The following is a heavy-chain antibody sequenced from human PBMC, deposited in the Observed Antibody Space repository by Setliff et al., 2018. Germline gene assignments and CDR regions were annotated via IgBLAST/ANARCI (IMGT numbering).Heavy chain of an antibody. V-gene: IGHV3-30*01. CDR2: ISYDGSNK. Sequence: PGGSLRLSCADSGFTFSTYAMHWVRQAPGKGLEWVAFISYDGSNKYYADSVKGRFTISRDNSKNTLYLQMNSLRVEDTAVYYCAKDHGDKSWSGYADHWGQGTLVTVSS. CDR3: AKDHGDKSWSGYADH. J-gene: IGHJ4*02. CDR1: GFTFSTYA. D-gene: IGHD3-3*01.